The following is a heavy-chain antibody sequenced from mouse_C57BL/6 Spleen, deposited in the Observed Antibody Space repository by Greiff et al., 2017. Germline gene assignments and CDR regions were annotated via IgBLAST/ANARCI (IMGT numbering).Heavy chain of an antibody. J-gene: IGHJ1*03. CDR3: SPYYYGSSSWYFEV. CDR1: GYTFTDSE. V-gene: IGHV1-15*01. Sequence: QVQLQQSGAELVRPGASVTLSCKASGYTFTDSEMHWVKQTPVPGLDWIGALGPETGGTAYHQKLKGKAILAAAKSSSTSYMELRSLTSEDSAVYYCSPYYYGSSSWYFEVWGTWTTVTVSS. D-gene: IGHD1-1*01. CDR2: LGPETGGT.